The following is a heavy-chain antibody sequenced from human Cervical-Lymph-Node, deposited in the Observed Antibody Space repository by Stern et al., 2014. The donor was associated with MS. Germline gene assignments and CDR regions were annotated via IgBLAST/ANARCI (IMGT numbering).Heavy chain of an antibody. V-gene: IGHV1-69*01. J-gene: IGHJ5*02. D-gene: IGHD4-17*01. CDR1: GGTFSTYS. CDR3: ATDILREIHSPS. Sequence: QVQLVQSGAEVKKPGSSGKVSCKASGGTFSTYSYTWVRQAPGQGLEWMGGIIPVFGASKYAQKFQGRATFTADESTTTAYMELRSLTSEDTAVYYCATDILREIHSPSWGQGTLVTVSS. CDR2: IIPVFGAS.